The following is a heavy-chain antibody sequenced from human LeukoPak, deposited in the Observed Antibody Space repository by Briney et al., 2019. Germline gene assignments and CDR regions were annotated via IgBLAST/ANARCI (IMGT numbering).Heavy chain of an antibody. CDR2: ISGSGGST. Sequence: GGSLRLSCAASGFTFSSNYMNWVRQAPGKGLEWVSAISGSGGSTYYADSVKGRFTISRDNSKNTLYLQMNSLRAEDTAVYYCAKSVSRSYGVDYWGQGTLVTVSS. J-gene: IGHJ4*02. V-gene: IGHV3-23*01. CDR3: AKSVSRSYGVDY. D-gene: IGHD1-26*01. CDR1: GFTFSSNY.